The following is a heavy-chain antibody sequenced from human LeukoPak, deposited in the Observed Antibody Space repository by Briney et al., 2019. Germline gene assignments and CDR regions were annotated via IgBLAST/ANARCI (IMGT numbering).Heavy chain of an antibody. J-gene: IGHJ6*02. V-gene: IGHV3-30*03. Sequence: PGNSLRLSCTATRFNFPTYGMHWVRQAPGKGLEWVAVLSNDGSTTYYADAVMGRFTISRDSSQNTLYLQMNSLRAEDTAVYFCARGGDGARGFYYYGMDVWGQGTTVTVSS. CDR2: LSNDGSTT. D-gene: IGHD5-24*01. CDR3: ARGGDGARGFYYYGMDV. CDR1: RFNFPTYG.